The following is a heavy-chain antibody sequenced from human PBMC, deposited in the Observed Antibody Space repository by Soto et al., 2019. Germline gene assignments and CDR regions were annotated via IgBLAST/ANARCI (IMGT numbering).Heavy chain of an antibody. CDR1: GFTFSSYA. CDR2: ISGNGAGT. D-gene: IGHD3-10*01. Sequence: EVQLLESGGGLVQPGGSLRLSCAASGFTFSSYAFTWVRQSPGKGLEWVSSISGNGAGTYHADSVKGRFTISRDNFKNTVFLQMNSLRAEDTAMYYCARIGDGLGTCYWGQGTLVTVSS. V-gene: IGHV3-23*01. CDR3: ARIGDGLGTCY. J-gene: IGHJ4*02.